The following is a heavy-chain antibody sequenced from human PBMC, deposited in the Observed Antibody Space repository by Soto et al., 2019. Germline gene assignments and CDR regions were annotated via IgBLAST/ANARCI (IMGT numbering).Heavy chain of an antibody. CDR3: ARGGTRYCSSTSCYKGPYYYYYGMDV. D-gene: IGHD2-2*02. CDR2: LTGSETSK. CDR1: GFTFDDYA. Sequence: VGSLRLSCAASGFTFDDYAMHWVRQAPGQGLEWVPPLTGSETSKYNADSVKGRFTLSRDNSKNTVNLQMNSLRAEDTAVYYCARGGTRYCSSTSCYKGPYYYYYGMDVWGQGTTVTVSS. J-gene: IGHJ6*02. V-gene: IGHV3-23*01.